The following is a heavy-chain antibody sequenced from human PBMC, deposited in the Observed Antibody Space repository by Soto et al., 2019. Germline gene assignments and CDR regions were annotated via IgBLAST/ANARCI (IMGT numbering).Heavy chain of an antibody. J-gene: IGHJ4*02. D-gene: IGHD3-10*01. CDR2: IYYSGST. CDR3: ARAHADYYYYGSGSYKADYFDY. CDR1: GGSISSYY. Sequence: QVQLQESGPGLVKPSETLSLTCTVSGGSISSYYWSWIRQPPGKGLEWIGYIYYSGSTNYNPSLTSRVTISVDTSKNQFSLKLSSVTAADTAVYYCARAHADYYYYGSGSYKADYFDYWGQGTLVTVSS. V-gene: IGHV4-59*01.